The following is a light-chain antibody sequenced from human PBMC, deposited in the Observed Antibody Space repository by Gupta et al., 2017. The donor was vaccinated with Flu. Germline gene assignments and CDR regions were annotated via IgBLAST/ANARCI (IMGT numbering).Light chain of an antibody. Sequence: QSVLTQPPSVSAAPGQKVTISCSGSSSNIGSNFVSWYQQLPRTAPKLLIYENNKRPSGIPDRFSGSKSGTSATLGITGLQTGDEADDYCQSWDSSLSAEVFGGGTKLTVL. J-gene: IGLJ3*02. CDR1: SSNIGSNF. V-gene: IGLV1-51*02. CDR2: ENN. CDR3: QSWDSSLSAEV.